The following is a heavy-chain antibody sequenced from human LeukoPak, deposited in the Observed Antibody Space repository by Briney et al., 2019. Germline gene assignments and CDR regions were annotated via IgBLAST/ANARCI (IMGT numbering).Heavy chain of an antibody. D-gene: IGHD3-22*01. Sequence: GGSLRLSCAASGFTFSSYGMHWVRQAPGKGLEWVSYISSGGSTIYYADSVKGRFTISRDNAKNSLYLQMNSLRAEGTAVYYCARHDSSGYYLDNWGQGTLVTVSS. CDR1: GFTFSSYG. CDR3: ARHDSSGYYLDN. V-gene: IGHV3-48*04. CDR2: ISSGGSTI. J-gene: IGHJ4*02.